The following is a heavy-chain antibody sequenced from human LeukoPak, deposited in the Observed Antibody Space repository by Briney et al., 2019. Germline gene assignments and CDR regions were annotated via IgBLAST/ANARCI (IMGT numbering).Heavy chain of an antibody. CDR2: ISSSSSTI. Sequence: GGSLRLSCAASGFTFSSYSMNWVRQAPGKGLEWVSYISSSSSTIYYADSVKGRFTISRDNAKNSLYLQMNSLRAEDTAVYYCARGPQRFLEWLRYYYGMDVWGQGTTVTVSS. J-gene: IGHJ6*02. V-gene: IGHV3-48*01. CDR3: ARGPQRFLEWLRYYYGMDV. D-gene: IGHD3-3*01. CDR1: GFTFSSYS.